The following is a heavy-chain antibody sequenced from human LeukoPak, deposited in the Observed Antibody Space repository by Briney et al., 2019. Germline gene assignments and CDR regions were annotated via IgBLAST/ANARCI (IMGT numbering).Heavy chain of an antibody. J-gene: IGHJ6*03. CDR1: GYTFTGYY. CDR2: INPNSGGK. Sequence: ASVKVSFKASGYTFTGYYMHWVRRAPGQGLEWMGWINPNSGGKNYAQKFQGRVTMTRDTSISTAYMELSRLRSDDTAVYYCARVLSPEYQLLSSLTDYYMDVWGKGTTVTVSS. D-gene: IGHD2-2*01. V-gene: IGHV1-2*02. CDR3: ARVLSPEYQLLSSLTDYYMDV.